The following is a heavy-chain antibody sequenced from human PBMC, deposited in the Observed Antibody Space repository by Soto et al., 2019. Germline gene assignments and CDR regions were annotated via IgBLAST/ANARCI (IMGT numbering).Heavy chain of an antibody. CDR3: TTWTRSSGSYFESFDL. CDR2: ITSETDGGTR. D-gene: IGHD6-19*01. V-gene: IGHV3-15*07. Sequence: EVQLVESGGGLVKTGGSLRLSCAASGFTFSTAWMNWVRQAPGKGLEWVGRITSETDGGTRDYAAPVKGRFSMSRDDSESTLYLQLDSLRTEDTALYDCTTWTRSSGSYFESFDLWGHGTMVTVSS. J-gene: IGHJ3*01. CDR1: GFTFSTAW.